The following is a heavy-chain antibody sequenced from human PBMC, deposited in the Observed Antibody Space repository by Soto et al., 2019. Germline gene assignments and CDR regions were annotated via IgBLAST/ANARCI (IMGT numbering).Heavy chain of an antibody. J-gene: IGHJ6*02. CDR3: ARKKVVAATPPYYYYGMDV. CDR1: GYTFTSYG. D-gene: IGHD2-15*01. CDR2: ISAYNGNT. V-gene: IGHV1-18*04. Sequence: ASVKVSCKASGYTFTSYGISWVRQAPGQGLEWMGWISAYNGNTNYAQKLQGRVTMTTDTSTSTAYMELRSLRSDATAVYYCARKKVVAATPPYYYYGMDVWGQGTTVTVSS.